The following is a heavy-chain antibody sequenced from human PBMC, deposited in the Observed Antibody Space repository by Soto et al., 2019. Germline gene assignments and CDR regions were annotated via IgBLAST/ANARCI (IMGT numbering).Heavy chain of an antibody. Sequence: SETLSLTCAVYGGSFSGYYWSWIRQPPGKGLEWIGEINHSGSTNYNPSIKSRVTISVDTSKNQFSLNLSSVTAADTAVYYCARVWGPDLMYYDILTKPYYFDYWGQGTLVTVSS. D-gene: IGHD3-9*01. CDR1: GGSFSGYY. CDR2: INHSGST. CDR3: ARVWGPDLMYYDILTKPYYFDY. J-gene: IGHJ4*02. V-gene: IGHV4-34*01.